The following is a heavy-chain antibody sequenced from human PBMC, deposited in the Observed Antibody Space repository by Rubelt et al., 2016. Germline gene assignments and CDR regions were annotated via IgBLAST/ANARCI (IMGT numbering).Heavy chain of an antibody. D-gene: IGHD5-24*01. CDR2: IYYSGST. V-gene: IGHV4-61*07. Sequence: GKGLEWIGYIYYSGSTNYNPSLKSRVTISVDTSKNQFSLKLSSVTAADTAVYYCARLQWLTRYYFDYWGQGTLVTVSS. J-gene: IGHJ4*02. CDR3: ARLQWLTRYYFDY.